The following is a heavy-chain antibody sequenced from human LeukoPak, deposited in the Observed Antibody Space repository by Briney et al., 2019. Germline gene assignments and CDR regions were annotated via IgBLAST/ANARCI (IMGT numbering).Heavy chain of an antibody. J-gene: IGHJ6*04. CDR2: IIPIFGTA. D-gene: IGHD3-10*01. CDR1: GGTFSSYA. V-gene: IGHV1-69*06. CDR3: ARVYGSGSYDYYYGMDV. Sequence: SVKVSCKASGGTFSSYAISWVRQAPGQGLEWMGGIIPIFGTANYAQKFQGRVTITADKSTSTAYMELSSLRSEDTAVYYCARVYGSGSYDYYYGMDVWGKGTTVTVSS.